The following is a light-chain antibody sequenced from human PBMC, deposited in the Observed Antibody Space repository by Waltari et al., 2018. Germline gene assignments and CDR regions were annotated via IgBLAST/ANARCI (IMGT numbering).Light chain of an antibody. CDR2: EVS. CDR1: SSYVASYNY. Sequence: QSALTQPASVSGSPGQSITISCTGTSSYVASYNYVSWYQQHPGKAPKLMIYEVSNRPSGVSDRFSGSKSGNTASLTISGLQAEDEAVYFCSSYTSSSTLGVFGTGTKVTVL. CDR3: SSYTSSSTLGV. V-gene: IGLV2-14*01. J-gene: IGLJ1*01.